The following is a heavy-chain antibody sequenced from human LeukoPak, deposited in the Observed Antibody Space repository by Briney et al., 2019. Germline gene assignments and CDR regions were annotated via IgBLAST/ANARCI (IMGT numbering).Heavy chain of an antibody. D-gene: IGHD1-1*01. CDR1: GFTFSSYR. Sequence: GGSLRLSCAASGFTFSSYRMNWVRQAPGKGLEWVSSISSSSSHIYYADSVKGRFTISRDNAKNSLYLQMNSLRAEDTAVYYCARDNNWNSGYFDYWGQGTLVTVSS. J-gene: IGHJ4*02. CDR2: ISSSSSHI. V-gene: IGHV3-21*01. CDR3: ARDNNWNSGYFDY.